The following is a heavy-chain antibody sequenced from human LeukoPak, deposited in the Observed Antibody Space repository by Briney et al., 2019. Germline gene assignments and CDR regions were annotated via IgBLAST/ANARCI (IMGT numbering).Heavy chain of an antibody. CDR1: GGSISSYY. Sequence: SETLSLTCTVSGGSISSYYWSWIRQPPGKGLERIGYIYYSGGTNYNPSLKSRVSMSVDTSKNQFSLKLSSVTAADTAVYYCASQGIAAAGTAFDYWGQGTLVTVSS. J-gene: IGHJ4*02. CDR2: IYYSGGT. D-gene: IGHD6-13*01. CDR3: ASQGIAAAGTAFDY. V-gene: IGHV4-59*01.